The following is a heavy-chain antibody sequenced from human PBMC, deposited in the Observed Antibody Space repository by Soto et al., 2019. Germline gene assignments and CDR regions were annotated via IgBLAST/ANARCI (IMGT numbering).Heavy chain of an antibody. D-gene: IGHD3-22*01. CDR1: GYSFTSYW. CDR2: IYPGDSDT. CDR3: ARQRPTPYYYDSSGYSPDAFDI. J-gene: IGHJ3*02. V-gene: IGHV5-51*01. Sequence: GESLKISCKGSGYSFTSYWIGWVRQMPGKGLEWMGIIYPGDSDTRYSPSFQGQVTISADESISTAYLRWSSLKASDTAMYYCARQRPTPYYYDSSGYSPDAFDIWGQGTMVTVSS.